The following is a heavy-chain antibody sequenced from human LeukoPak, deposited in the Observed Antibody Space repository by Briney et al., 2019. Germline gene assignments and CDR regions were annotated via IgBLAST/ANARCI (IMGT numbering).Heavy chain of an antibody. Sequence: ASVKVSCKTSGYTYTSYDIYWVRQAPGQGLEWMGGMDGSSGKTAYAQKFLDRVTITRNTSISTAYMELSTLTSEDTAVYYCARLYYYASSGYDALELRGQGTVVTVSS. CDR3: ARLYYYASSGYDALEL. J-gene: IGHJ3*01. CDR2: MDGSSGKT. V-gene: IGHV1-8*01. D-gene: IGHD3-22*01. CDR1: GYTYTSYD.